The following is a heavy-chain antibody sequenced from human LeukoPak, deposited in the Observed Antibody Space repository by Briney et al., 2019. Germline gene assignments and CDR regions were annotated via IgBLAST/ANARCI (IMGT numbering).Heavy chain of an antibody. D-gene: IGHD4-17*01. CDR3: ATMTTVTTGDYYYGMDV. CDR2: ISSSSSYI. CDR1: GFTFSSYS. J-gene: IGHJ6*02. Sequence: GGSLRLSCAASGFTFSSYSMNWVRQAPGKGLEWVSSISSSSSYIYYADSVKGRFTISRDNAKNSLYLQMNSLRAEDTAVYYCATMTTVTTGDYYYGMDVWGQGTRSPSP. V-gene: IGHV3-21*01.